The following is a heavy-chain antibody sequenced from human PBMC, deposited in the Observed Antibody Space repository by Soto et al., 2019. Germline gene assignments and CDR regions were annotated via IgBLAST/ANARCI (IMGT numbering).Heavy chain of an antibody. J-gene: IGHJ5*02. V-gene: IGHV3-23*01. Sequence: EVQLLESGGGLVQPGGSLRLSCSASGFTFSTYAMSWVRQAPGKGLDCVSVISGSGGSTYYADSVKGRFTISRDSSKKMLYLQMSSLQAADTAVYYCATVGGGSSWYRGWFDPWGQGTLVTVSS. D-gene: IGHD6-13*01. CDR2: ISGSGGST. CDR3: ATVGGGSSWYRGWFDP. CDR1: GFTFSTYA.